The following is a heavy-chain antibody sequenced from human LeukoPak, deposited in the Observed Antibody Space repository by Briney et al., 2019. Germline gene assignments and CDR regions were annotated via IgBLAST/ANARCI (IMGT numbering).Heavy chain of an antibody. V-gene: IGHV4-34*01. CDR3: ASLSACSSTSCYGVDP. CDR2: INHSGST. J-gene: IGHJ5*02. Sequence: SETLSLTCAVYGGSFSGYYWSWIRQPPGKGLEWIGEINHSGSTNYNPSLKSRVTISVDTSKNQFSLKLSSVTAADTAVYYCASLSACSSTSCYGVDPWGQGTPVTVSS. CDR1: GGSFSGYY. D-gene: IGHD2-2*01.